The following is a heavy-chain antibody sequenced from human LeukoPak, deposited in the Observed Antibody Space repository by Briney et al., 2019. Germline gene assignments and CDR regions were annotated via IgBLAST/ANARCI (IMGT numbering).Heavy chain of an antibody. CDR1: GDSISSFY. D-gene: IGHD6-19*01. CDR2: ISYSGST. V-gene: IGHV4-59*01. J-gene: IGHJ4*02. CDR3: AREAVSGWYDYFDY. Sequence: SETLSLTCTVSGDSISSFYWSWIRQPPGKGLEWIGYISYSGSTNYNPSLKSRVTISVDTSKNQFSLKLSSVTAADTAVYYCAREAVSGWYDYFDYWGQGTLVTVSS.